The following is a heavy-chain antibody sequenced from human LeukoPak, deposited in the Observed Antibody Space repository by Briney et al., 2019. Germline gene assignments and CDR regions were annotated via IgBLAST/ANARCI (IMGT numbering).Heavy chain of an antibody. Sequence: GGSLRLSCAASGFIFSDYSMNWVRQAPGKGLEWVSFISSSSSTVYYADSVKGRFTVSRDNAKNSLYLQMNSLRAEDTAVYYCAREAIFTSITPSDYWGQGTLVTVSS. D-gene: IGHD4-23*01. V-gene: IGHV3-48*01. CDR1: GFIFSDYS. CDR2: ISSSSSTV. J-gene: IGHJ4*02. CDR3: AREAIFTSITPSDY.